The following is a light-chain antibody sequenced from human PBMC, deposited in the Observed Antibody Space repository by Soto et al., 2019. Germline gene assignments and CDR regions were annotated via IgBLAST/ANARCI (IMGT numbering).Light chain of an antibody. V-gene: IGLV2-11*01. Sequence: STLSQPRSVSGSIGQAVTFSCTGNSSDVGAYIYVSWYQQHPGKTPKLIIYDVIKRPSGVPDRFSGSKSGNTAALTISGLHAEDEADYCCCSYAGSYTHVFGTGPKVTV. CDR2: DVI. J-gene: IGLJ1*01. CDR3: CSYAGSYTHV. CDR1: SSDVGAYIY.